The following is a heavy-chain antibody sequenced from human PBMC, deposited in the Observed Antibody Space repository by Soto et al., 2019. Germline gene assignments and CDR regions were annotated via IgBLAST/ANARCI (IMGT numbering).Heavy chain of an antibody. CDR3: ARVSRGASEYSSAC. D-gene: IGHD6-6*01. V-gene: IGHV6-1*01. CDR1: GDSVSSNSAA. J-gene: IGHJ4*02. Sequence: SQTLSLTCAISGDSVSSNSAAWNWIRQSPSRGLEWLGRTYYTSNWYNDYSVSVKSRITITPDRCKNQFSLQLSSVTPEDTAVYYCARVSRGASEYSSACWGQGALVTVSS. CDR2: TYYTSNWYN.